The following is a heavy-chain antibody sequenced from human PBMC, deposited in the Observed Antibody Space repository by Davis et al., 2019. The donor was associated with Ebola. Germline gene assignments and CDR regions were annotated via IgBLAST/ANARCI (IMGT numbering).Heavy chain of an antibody. CDR1: GGSISSSNW. D-gene: IGHD5-12*01. CDR2: IYHSGST. V-gene: IGHV4-4*02. J-gene: IGHJ4*02. Sequence: SETLSPTCAVSGGSISSSNWWSCVRQPPGKGLEWIGEIYHSGSTNYNPSLKSRVTISVDKSKNKFSLKLSSVTAADTAVYYCARDGGYSGYEGFDYWGQGTLVTVSS. CDR3: ARDGGYSGYEGFDY.